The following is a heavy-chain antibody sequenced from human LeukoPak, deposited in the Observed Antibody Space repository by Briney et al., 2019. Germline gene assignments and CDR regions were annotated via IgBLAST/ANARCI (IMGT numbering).Heavy chain of an antibody. CDR2: INYSGST. D-gene: IGHD2-2*01. J-gene: IGHJ4*02. V-gene: IGHV4-59*08. CDR1: AGAITSQY. CDR3: ARLSTDNVVLPGDMAYYFDC. Sequence: SETLSLTCTVSAGAITSQYWSWIRQSPGNGLEFIGYINYSGSTSYNPSLKSRVAISVDTSKNQFSLKLSSVTAADTDLYFCARLSTDNVVLPGDMAYYFDCWGQGTLVTVSS.